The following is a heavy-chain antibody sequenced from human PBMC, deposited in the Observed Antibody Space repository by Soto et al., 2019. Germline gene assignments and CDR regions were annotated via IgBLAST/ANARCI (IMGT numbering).Heavy chain of an antibody. V-gene: IGHV1-18*01. D-gene: IGHD6-13*01. CDR2: ISAYNGNT. J-gene: IGHJ4*02. CDR3: ARDRLLLAAAGLFDY. CDR1: GYTSTSYG. Sequence: ASVKVSCKASGYTSTSYGISWVRQAPGQGLEWMGWISAYNGNTNYAQKLQGRVTMTTDTSTSTAYVELRSLRSDDTAVYYCARDRLLLAAAGLFDYWGQVTLVTVSS.